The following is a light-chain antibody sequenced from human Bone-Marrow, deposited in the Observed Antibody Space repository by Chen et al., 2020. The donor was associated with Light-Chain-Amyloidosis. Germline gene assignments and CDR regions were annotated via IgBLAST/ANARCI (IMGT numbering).Light chain of an antibody. J-gene: IGLJ2*01. CDR3: QSADSSGTYEVI. CDR1: DLPTKY. V-gene: IGLV3-25*03. Sequence: HELTQPPSVSVSPGQTTRITCSGDDLPTKYAYWYQQKPGQAPVLGIHRDTERPSGISERFSGSSSGTTATLTISGVQAEDEADYHCQSADSSGTYEVIFGGGTKLTVL. CDR2: RDT.